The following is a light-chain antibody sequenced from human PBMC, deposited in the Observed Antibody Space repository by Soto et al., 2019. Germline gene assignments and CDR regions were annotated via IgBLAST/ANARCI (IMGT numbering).Light chain of an antibody. J-gene: IGLJ1*01. CDR1: SSDVGGYNY. Sequence: QSVLTQPASGYGAHGQSITISCTRKSSDVGGYNYVSWYQQHPGKAPKLMIYDVSNRPSGVSNRCSGSKSGNTASLTISVVEAEDETDYYCSSYTSSSTRVFGTGTKVTVL. V-gene: IGLV2-14*01. CDR3: SSYTSSSTRV. CDR2: DVS.